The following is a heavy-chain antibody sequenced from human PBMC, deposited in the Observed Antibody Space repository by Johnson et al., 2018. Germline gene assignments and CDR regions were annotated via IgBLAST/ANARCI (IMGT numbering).Heavy chain of an antibody. CDR2: IKSKTDGGTT. D-gene: IGHD1-26*01. Sequence: VQLVESGGGLVKPGGSXRLSCAASGFTFSNAWMNWVRQAPGKGLEWVGRIKSKTDGGTTDYAVPVKGTFTMSRDDSKNTLYLQMNSLRAEDTAVSYVASASGSYYWAFDSWGQGTMVTVSS. CDR1: GFTFSNAW. V-gene: IGHV3-15*07. J-gene: IGHJ3*02. CDR3: ASASGSYYWAFDS.